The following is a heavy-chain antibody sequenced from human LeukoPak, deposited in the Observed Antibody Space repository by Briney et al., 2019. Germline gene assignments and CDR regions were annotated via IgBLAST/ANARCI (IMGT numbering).Heavy chain of an antibody. CDR1: GFTFSSYG. CDR3: AKDPTHYRVWDYYETIGLSY. Sequence: PGGSLRLSCAASGFTFSSYGMHWVRQAPGKGLEWVTFIRHDGSNKYYADSVKGRFTISRDNSKNTLNLHMNSLRAEDTAVYYCAKDPTHYRVWDYYETIGLSYWGQGTLVTVSS. D-gene: IGHD3-22*01. V-gene: IGHV3-30*02. CDR2: IRHDGSNK. J-gene: IGHJ4*02.